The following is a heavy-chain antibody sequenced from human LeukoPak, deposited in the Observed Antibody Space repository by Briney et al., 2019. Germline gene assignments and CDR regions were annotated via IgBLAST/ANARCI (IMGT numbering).Heavy chain of an antibody. J-gene: IGHJ6*03. Sequence: SETLSLTCAVYGGSFRGYYWTWIRQPPGKGLEWIGEINHSGSTNYNPSLKSPVTISVDTSKNQFSLKLSSVTAADTAVYYCARGSSAFDTYYYYYVDVWGKGTTVTVSS. CDR3: ARGSSAFDTYYYYYVDV. D-gene: IGHD3-22*01. CDR1: GGSFRGYY. V-gene: IGHV4-34*01. CDR2: INHSGST.